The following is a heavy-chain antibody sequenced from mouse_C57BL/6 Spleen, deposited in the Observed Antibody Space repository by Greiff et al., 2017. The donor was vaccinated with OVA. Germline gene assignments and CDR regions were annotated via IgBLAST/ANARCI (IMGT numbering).Heavy chain of an antibody. J-gene: IGHJ2*01. CDR1: GYTFTSYW. CDR2: IDPSDSYT. CDR3: ARGYYYGSSPYYFDY. D-gene: IGHD1-1*01. Sequence: QVQLKESGAELVMPGASVKLSCKASGYTFTSYWMHWVKQRPGQGLEWIGEIDPSDSYTNYNQKFKGKSTLTVDKSSSTAYMQLSSLTSEDSAVYYCARGYYYGSSPYYFDYWGQGTTLTVSS. V-gene: IGHV1-69*01.